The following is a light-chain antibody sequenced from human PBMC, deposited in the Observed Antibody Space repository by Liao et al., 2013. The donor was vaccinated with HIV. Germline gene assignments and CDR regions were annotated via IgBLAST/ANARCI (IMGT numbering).Light chain of an antibody. CDR2: QGT. CDR3: QVWDSNRDLVL. J-gene: IGLJ2*01. Sequence: SYELTQPPSVSVSPGQTASITCSGDKLGDKYAFWYQQRPGQPPVLVIYQGTKRPSEIAERFSGSYSGNTATLTISGTQALDEADYYCQVWDSNRDLVLFGGGTKLAVL. CDR1: KLGDKY. V-gene: IGLV3-1*01.